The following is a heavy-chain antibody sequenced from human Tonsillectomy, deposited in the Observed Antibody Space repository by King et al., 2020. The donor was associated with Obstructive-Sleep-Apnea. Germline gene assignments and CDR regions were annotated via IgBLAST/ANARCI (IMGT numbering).Heavy chain of an antibody. CDR2: IISSSSYI. J-gene: IGHJ4*02. Sequence: VQLVESGGGLVKPGGSLRLSCAASGFTFSSYSMNWVRQAPGKGLEWFSSIISSSSYIYYADSVKGRFTISRDNAKNSLYLQMNSLRAEDTAVYYCARDETKGYDSSGYYHTYFDYWGQGTLVTVSS. CDR3: ARDETKGYDSSGYYHTYFDY. V-gene: IGHV3-21*01. CDR1: GFTFSSYS. D-gene: IGHD3-22*01.